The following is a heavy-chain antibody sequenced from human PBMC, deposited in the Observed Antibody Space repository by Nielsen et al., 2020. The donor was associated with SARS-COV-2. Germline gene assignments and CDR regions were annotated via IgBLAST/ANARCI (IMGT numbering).Heavy chain of an antibody. V-gene: IGHV1-2*06. D-gene: IGHD3/OR15-3a*01. CDR2: INTYSGGT. CDR3: ARARATIFGLVMSYGMDV. Sequence: ASVKVSCKASGYTFTDYYIHWVRQAPGQGLAWMGRINTYSGGTNYAQKFQGTVTMTRDASISTVYMELTSDDTAVYYCARARATIFGLVMSYGMDVWGQGTTVAVSS. CDR1: GYTFTDYY. J-gene: IGHJ6*02.